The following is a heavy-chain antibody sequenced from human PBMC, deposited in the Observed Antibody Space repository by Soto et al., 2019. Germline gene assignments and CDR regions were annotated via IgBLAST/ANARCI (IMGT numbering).Heavy chain of an antibody. Sequence: ASVKVSCKASGYTFTSYYMHWVRQAPGQGLEWMGIINPSGGSTSYAQKFQGRVTMTRDTSTSTVYMELSSLRSEDTAVYYCARDQGGITIFGVVTPYYFDYWGQGTLVTVSS. CDR1: GYTFTSYY. V-gene: IGHV1-46*01. D-gene: IGHD3-3*01. CDR3: ARDQGGITIFGVVTPYYFDY. J-gene: IGHJ4*02. CDR2: INPSGGST.